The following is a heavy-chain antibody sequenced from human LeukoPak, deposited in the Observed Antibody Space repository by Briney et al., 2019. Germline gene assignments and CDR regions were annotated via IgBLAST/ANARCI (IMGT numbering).Heavy chain of an antibody. CDR2: INPNSGGT. CDR3: ARDPCGGDWFDS. D-gene: IGHD3-16*01. Sequence: ASLKVSCTASGYTFTGYYMHWVRHAPGQGLEWMGWINPNSGGTKYAQKFQDRVTMTRDTSITTAYMELSRLRSEDTAVYYCARDPCGGDWFDSWGQGTLVTVSS. J-gene: IGHJ5*01. V-gene: IGHV1-2*02. CDR1: GYTFTGYY.